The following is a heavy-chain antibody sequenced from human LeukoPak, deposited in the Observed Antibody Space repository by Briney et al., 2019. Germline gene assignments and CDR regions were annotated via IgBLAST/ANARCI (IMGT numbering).Heavy chain of an antibody. Sequence: GGSLRLSCAASGFTFDDYAMHWVRQAPGKGLDWVSLINGDGGSTYADSVKGRCTVSRDNSKNSLYLQMNSLRTEDTALYFCAKVGQGFDLDYWGQGTLVTVSS. CDR2: INGDGGST. J-gene: IGHJ4*02. CDR3: AKVGQGFDLDY. CDR1: GFTFDDYA. V-gene: IGHV3-43*02. D-gene: IGHD1-26*01.